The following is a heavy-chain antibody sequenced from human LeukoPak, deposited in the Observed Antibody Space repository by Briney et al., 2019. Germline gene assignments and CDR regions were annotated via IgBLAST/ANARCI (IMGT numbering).Heavy chain of an antibody. J-gene: IGHJ6*02. Sequence: GGSLRLSCAASGFTFSSYSMNWVRQAPGKGLEWVSYISSSSSTIYYADSVKGRFTISRDNAKNSLFLQMNSLRDEDTAVYYCARVRRSAKNYYGMDVWGQGSTVTVSS. CDR2: ISSSSSTI. D-gene: IGHD4/OR15-4a*01. V-gene: IGHV3-48*02. CDR1: GFTFSSYS. CDR3: ARVRRSAKNYYGMDV.